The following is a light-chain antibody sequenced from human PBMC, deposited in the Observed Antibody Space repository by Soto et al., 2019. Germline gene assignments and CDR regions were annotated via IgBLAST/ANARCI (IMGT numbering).Light chain of an antibody. CDR2: DAS. CDR1: QSVSWY. J-gene: IGKJ1*01. Sequence: DIQMTQSPSTLSASVGDRVTISCRASQSVSWYLAWYQQKPGKAPKILIFDASRLGSGVPSRFSGSGSGTEFTLTISSLQPDDFATYYCQHYNSYSTWTFGQGTKVEI. CDR3: QHYNSYSTWT. V-gene: IGKV1-5*01.